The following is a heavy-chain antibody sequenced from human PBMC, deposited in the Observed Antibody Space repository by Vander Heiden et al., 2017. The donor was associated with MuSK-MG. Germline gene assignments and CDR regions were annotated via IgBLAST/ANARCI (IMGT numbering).Heavy chain of an antibody. V-gene: IGHV1-3*01. CDR2: INAGNGNT. CDR1: GYTFTSYA. Sequence: QVQLVQSGAEVKKPGASVKVSCKASGYTFTSYAMHWVRQAPGQRLEWMGWINAGNGNTKYSQKFQGRVTITRDTSASTAYMELSSLRSEDTAVYYCARYRKPIVSGSKSAFDIWGQGTMVTVSS. J-gene: IGHJ3*02. CDR3: ARYRKPIVSGSKSAFDI. D-gene: IGHD1-26*01.